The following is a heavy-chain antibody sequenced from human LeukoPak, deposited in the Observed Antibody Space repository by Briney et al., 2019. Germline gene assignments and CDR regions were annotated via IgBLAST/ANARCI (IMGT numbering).Heavy chain of an antibody. CDR3: ANDIGYGDYLGAFDI. CDR1: GFTFDDYA. J-gene: IGHJ3*02. Sequence: PGRSLRLSCAASGFTFDDYAMHWVRQAPGKGLEWVSGISWNSGSIGYADSVKGRFTISRDNAKNSLYLQMNSLRAEDTALYYCANDIGYGDYLGAFDIWGQGTMVTVSS. D-gene: IGHD4-17*01. CDR2: ISWNSGSI. V-gene: IGHV3-9*01.